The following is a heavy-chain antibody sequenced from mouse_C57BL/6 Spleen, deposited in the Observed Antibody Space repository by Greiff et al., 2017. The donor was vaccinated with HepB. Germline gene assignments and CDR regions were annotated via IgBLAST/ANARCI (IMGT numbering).Heavy chain of an antibody. V-gene: IGHV1-26*01. Sequence: VQLQQSGPELVKPGASVKISCKASGYTFTDYYMNWVKQSHGKSLERIGDINPNNGGTSYNQKFKGKATLTVDKSSSTAYMELRSLTSEDSAVYYCAIWYYGSSYWYFDVWGTGTTVTVSS. CDR1: GYTFTDYY. CDR3: AIWYYGSSYWYFDV. J-gene: IGHJ1*03. D-gene: IGHD1-1*01. CDR2: INPNNGGT.